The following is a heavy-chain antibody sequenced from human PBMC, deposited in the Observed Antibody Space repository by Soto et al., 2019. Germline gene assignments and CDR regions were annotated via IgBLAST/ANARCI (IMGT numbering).Heavy chain of an antibody. Sequence: QVQLQESGPGLVKPSQTLSLTCTVSGGSISIGGYYWSWIRQLPGKGLEWIGYIYNNENTYYNPSRKSQVTISLDTSKNQFSLKLSSVTAEHTAVYYCARAGFNFRYNWFDPWGQGTLVTVSS. J-gene: IGHJ5*02. CDR1: GGSISIGGYY. CDR2: IYNNENT. CDR3: ARAGFNFRYNWFDP. V-gene: IGHV4-31*01. D-gene: IGHD1-20*01.